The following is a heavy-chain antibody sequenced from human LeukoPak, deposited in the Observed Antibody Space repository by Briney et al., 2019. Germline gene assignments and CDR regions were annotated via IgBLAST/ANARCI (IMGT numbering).Heavy chain of an antibody. Sequence: ASVKVSCKASGYTFTSYGISWVRQAPGQGLEWMGWISAYNGNTNYAQKLQGRVTMTTDTSTSTAYMELRSLRSDDTAVYYCARDRSPAYSNPLYFDYWGQGTLVTVSS. CDR1: GYTFTSYG. J-gene: IGHJ4*02. CDR3: ARDRSPAYSNPLYFDY. V-gene: IGHV1-18*01. D-gene: IGHD4-11*01. CDR2: ISAYNGNT.